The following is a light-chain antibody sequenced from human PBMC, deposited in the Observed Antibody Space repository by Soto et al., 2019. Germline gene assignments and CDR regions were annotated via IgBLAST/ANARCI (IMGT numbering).Light chain of an antibody. CDR2: ASS. V-gene: IGKV1-39*01. Sequence: DIQTTQSPSSLSASVGDRVTITCRASQSISSYLTWYQQKPGKAPKLLIYASSFLQSGVPSRFSGSGSGTDFTLTISSLQPEDFATYYCQQSFSMPFTFGPGTKVDIK. CDR3: QQSFSMPFT. J-gene: IGKJ3*01. CDR1: QSISSY.